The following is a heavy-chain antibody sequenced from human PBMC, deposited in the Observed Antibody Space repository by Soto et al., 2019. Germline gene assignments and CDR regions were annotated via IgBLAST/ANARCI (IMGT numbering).Heavy chain of an antibody. CDR2: IYYSGST. J-gene: IGHJ5*02. CDR3: ARASIAARLFDP. D-gene: IGHD6-6*01. Sequence: SETLSLTCTVSGGSVSSGSYYWSWIRQPPGKGLEWIGYIYYSGSTNYNPSLKSRVTISVDTSKNQFSPKLSSVNAADTAVYYCARASIAARLFDPWGQGTLVTVSS. V-gene: IGHV4-61*01. CDR1: GGSVSSGSYY.